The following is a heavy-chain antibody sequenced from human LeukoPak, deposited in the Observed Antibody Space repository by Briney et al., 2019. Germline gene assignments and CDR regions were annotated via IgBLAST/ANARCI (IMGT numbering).Heavy chain of an antibody. J-gene: IGHJ4*02. CDR3: ARLRYSGYDLDY. Sequence: ASVKVSCKASGYTFTSYGISWVRQATGQGLEWMGWISAYNGNTNYAQKLQGRVTMTTDTSTSTAYMELRSLRSDDTAVYYCARLRYSGYDLDYWGQGTLVTVSS. CDR1: GYTFTSYG. D-gene: IGHD5-12*01. CDR2: ISAYNGNT. V-gene: IGHV1-18*01.